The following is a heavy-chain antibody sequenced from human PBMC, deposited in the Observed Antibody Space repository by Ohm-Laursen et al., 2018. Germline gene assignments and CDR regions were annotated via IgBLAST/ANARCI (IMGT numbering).Heavy chain of an antibody. Sequence: SLRLSCAASGFTFSSYWMHWVRQAPGKGLVWVSRIKSDGSSASYADSVRGRFTISRDNAKNSLFLQMSSLRADDTAIYYCARRIPLYGMDVWGQGTTVTVSS. D-gene: IGHD2-2*02. CDR1: GFTFSSYW. CDR3: ARRIPLYGMDV. CDR2: IKSDGSSA. J-gene: IGHJ6*02. V-gene: IGHV3-74*01.